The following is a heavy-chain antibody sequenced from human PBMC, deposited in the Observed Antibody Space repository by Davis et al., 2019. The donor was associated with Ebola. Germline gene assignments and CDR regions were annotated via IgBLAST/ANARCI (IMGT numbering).Heavy chain of an antibody. CDR1: GGSFSDYY. J-gene: IGHJ5*02. CDR2: IKHSVSP. Sequence: MPSETLSLTCAVSGGSFSDYYWSWIRQPPGKGLEWIGAIKHSVSPNYNPSLKSRVTISVDTSKNQFYLKLSSVTAADTAVYYCARAAIFGVVAPWFDPWGQGTLVTVSS. CDR3: ARAAIFGVVAPWFDP. V-gene: IGHV4-34*01. D-gene: IGHD3-3*01.